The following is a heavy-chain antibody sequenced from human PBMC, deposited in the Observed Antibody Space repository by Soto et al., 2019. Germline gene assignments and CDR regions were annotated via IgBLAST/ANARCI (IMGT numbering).Heavy chain of an antibody. D-gene: IGHD3-10*01. Sequence: ASVKVSCKASGYTFTSYDINWVRQATGQGLEWMGWMNPNSGNTGYAQKFQGRVTMTRNTSISTAYMELSSLRSEDTAVYYCARGRFGVLGYYYYGMDVWGQGTTVTVSS. CDR3: ARGRFGVLGYYYYGMDV. J-gene: IGHJ6*02. CDR1: GYTFTSYD. V-gene: IGHV1-8*01. CDR2: MNPNSGNT.